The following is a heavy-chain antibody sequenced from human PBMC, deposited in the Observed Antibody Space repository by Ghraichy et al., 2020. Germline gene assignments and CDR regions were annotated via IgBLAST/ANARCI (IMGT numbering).Heavy chain of an antibody. CDR1: GGSFTGYQ. Sequence: SETLSLTCAVSGGSFTGYQWTWVRQSPGMGLEWIGEINHNGRTNYTPSLKSRVTISIDSSKNQFSLKLSSMTAADTAVYYCTRSLRARSSDFYSYYFGMDVWGQGTTVTVSS. V-gene: IGHV4-34*01. CDR3: TRSLRARSSDFYSYYFGMDV. D-gene: IGHD6-6*01. J-gene: IGHJ6*02. CDR2: INHNGRT.